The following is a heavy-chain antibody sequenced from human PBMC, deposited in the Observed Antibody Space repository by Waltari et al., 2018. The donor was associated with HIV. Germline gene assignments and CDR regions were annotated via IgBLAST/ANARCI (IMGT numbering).Heavy chain of an antibody. D-gene: IGHD1-7*01. CDR3: AKDLGITGTTSY. V-gene: IGHV3-23*01. CDR2: ISGSGGST. J-gene: IGHJ4*02. Sequence: EVQLLESGGGLVQPGGSLRLSCAASGLTFSSYAISWVRQAPGKGLEWFSAISGSGGSTYYADSVKGRFTISRDNSKNTLYLQMNSLRAEDTAVYYCAKDLGITGTTSYWGQGTLVTVSS. CDR1: GLTFSSYA.